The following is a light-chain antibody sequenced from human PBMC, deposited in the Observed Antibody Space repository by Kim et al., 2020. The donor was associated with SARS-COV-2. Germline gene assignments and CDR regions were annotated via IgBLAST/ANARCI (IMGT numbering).Light chain of an antibody. Sequence: SYELTQPPSVSVSPGQTANITCSGDKWGDKFACWYQQKAGQSPVLVIYQDNKRPSGMPERFSGSNSGNTATLTISGTQAMDEADYYCQSWDTSTAVFGTG. V-gene: IGLV3-1*01. J-gene: IGLJ1*01. CDR1: KWGDKF. CDR3: QSWDTSTAV. CDR2: QDN.